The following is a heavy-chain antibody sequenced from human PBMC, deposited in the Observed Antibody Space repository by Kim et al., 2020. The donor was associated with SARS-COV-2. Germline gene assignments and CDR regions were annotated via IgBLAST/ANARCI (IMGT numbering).Heavy chain of an antibody. CDR3: ARDLGYSSGYASFDH. CDR1: NGSFGGYY. Sequence: SETLSLTCAVYNGSFGGYYWSWIRQPPGKGLEWIGEIVHSGNTNYNPSLKSRASISRDSSKTQFSLKLTSVTAADTAVYYCARDLGYSSGYASFDHWGHGTLVTVSS. CDR2: IVHSGNT. V-gene: IGHV4-34*12. J-gene: IGHJ4*01. D-gene: IGHD2-8*02.